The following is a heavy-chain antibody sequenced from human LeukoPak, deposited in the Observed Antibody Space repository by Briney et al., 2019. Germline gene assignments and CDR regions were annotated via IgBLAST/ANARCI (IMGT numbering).Heavy chain of an antibody. D-gene: IGHD5-24*01. Sequence: GGSLRLSCAASGFTFDDYDLNWVRQAPGKGLEWVSSISSSSSYIYYADSVKGRFTISRDNAKNSLYLQMNSLRAEDTAVYYCARDWNGYKSSFDYWGQGTLVTVSS. CDR2: ISSSSSYI. CDR3: ARDWNGYKSSFDY. V-gene: IGHV3-21*01. J-gene: IGHJ4*02. CDR1: GFTFDDYD.